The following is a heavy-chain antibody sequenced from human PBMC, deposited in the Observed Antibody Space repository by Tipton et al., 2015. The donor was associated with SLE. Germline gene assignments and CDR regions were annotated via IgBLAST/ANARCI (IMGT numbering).Heavy chain of an antibody. J-gene: IGHJ4*02. D-gene: IGHD2-15*01. CDR3: ARGGDAASGGGESH. Sequence: SLRLSCAASGFTFSSYSMPWVRQAPGKGLAWESVVSYDGSFTYYADSVKDRFTVSRDNSKNTLYLQMKGLRPEDTAVYYCARGGDAASGGGESHWGQRALVTVLS. CDR1: GFTFSSYS. CDR2: VSYDGSFT. V-gene: IGHV3-30*14.